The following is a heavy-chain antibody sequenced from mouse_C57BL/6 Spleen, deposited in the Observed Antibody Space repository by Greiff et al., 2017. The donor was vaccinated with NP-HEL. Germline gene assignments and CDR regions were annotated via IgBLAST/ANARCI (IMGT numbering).Heavy chain of an antibody. CDR2: ISSGGSYT. D-gene: IGHD2-3*01. J-gene: IGHJ4*01. CDR3: ARPKDGYYAMDY. CDR1: GFTFSSYG. V-gene: IGHV5-6*01. Sequence: EVQVVESGGDLVKPGGSLKLSCAASGFTFSSYGMSWVRQTPDKRLEWVATISSGGSYTYYPDSVKGRFTISRDNAKNTLYLQMSSLKSEDTAMYYCARPKDGYYAMDYWGQGTSVTVSS.